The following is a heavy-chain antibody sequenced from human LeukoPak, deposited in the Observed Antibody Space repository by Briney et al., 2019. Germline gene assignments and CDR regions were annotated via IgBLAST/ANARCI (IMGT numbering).Heavy chain of an antibody. CDR1: GFTVNSNY. CDR3: ARVRSSWELYFDY. CDR2: IYSGGST. D-gene: IGHD6-13*01. V-gene: IGHV3-66*01. Sequence: PGGSLGLSCAASGFTVNSNYMSWVRQAPGKGLEWVSVIYSGGSTYYADSVKGRFTISRDNSKNTLYLQMNSLRAEDTAVYYCARVRSSWELYFDYWGQGTLVTVSS. J-gene: IGHJ4*02.